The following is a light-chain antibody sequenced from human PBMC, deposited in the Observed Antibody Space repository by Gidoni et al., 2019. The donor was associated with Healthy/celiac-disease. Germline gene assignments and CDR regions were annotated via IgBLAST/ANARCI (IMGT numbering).Light chain of an antibody. Sequence: IQMTQSPSSLSASVGDRVTITCRASQSISSFLNWYQQKPGKAPKLLIYAASRLQSGVPSRFSGSGSGTEFTLTISSLQPEDFATYYCQQSYSTPYTFXRXPSWRSN. CDR2: AAS. J-gene: IGKJ2*01. CDR3: QQSYSTPYT. V-gene: IGKV1-39*01. CDR1: QSISSF.